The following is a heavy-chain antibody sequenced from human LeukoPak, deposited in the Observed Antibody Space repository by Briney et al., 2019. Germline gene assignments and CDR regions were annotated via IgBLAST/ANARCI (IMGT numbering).Heavy chain of an antibody. D-gene: IGHD2-15*01. CDR1: GGTFSSYA. J-gene: IGHJ5*02. CDR3: ARGLDCSGGSCYRSPSGYNWFDP. CDR2: IITIFGTA. V-gene: IGHV1-69*01. Sequence: SVTVSCQASGGTFSSYAISWVRQAPGQGREWMGGIITIFGTANYAQKFQGRVTITADESTSTAYMELSSLRSEGTAGDDCARGLDCSGGSCYRSPSGYNWFDPWGQGPLVTVPS.